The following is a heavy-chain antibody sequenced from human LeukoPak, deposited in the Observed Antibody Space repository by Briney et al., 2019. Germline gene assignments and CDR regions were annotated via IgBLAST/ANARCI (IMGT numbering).Heavy chain of an antibody. Sequence: KPSETLSLTCTVSGGSISSSSYYWGWIRQPPGKGLEWIGSIYYSGSTYYNPSLKSRVTISVDTSKNQFSLKLSSVTAADTAVYYCARLGYSYGYPLQFAYWGQGTLVTVSS. CDR3: ARLGYSYGYPLQFAY. CDR2: IYYSGST. D-gene: IGHD5-18*01. CDR1: GGSISSSSYY. J-gene: IGHJ4*02. V-gene: IGHV4-39*01.